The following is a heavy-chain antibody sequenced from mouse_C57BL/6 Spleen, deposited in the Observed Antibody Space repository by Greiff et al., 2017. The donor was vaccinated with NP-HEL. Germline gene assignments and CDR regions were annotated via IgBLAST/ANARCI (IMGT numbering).Heavy chain of an antibody. CDR1: GYSITSGYY. CDR2: ISYDGSN. CDR3: ARHGYGSRWYFDV. J-gene: IGHJ1*03. V-gene: IGHV3-6*01. D-gene: IGHD1-1*01. Sequence: DVQLQESGPGLVKPSQSLSLTCSVTGYSITSGYYWNWIRQFPGNKLEWMGYISYDGSNNYNPSLKNQISTTRDTSKNQFFLKLNSVTTEDTATYDGARHGYGSRWYFDVWGTGTTVTVSS.